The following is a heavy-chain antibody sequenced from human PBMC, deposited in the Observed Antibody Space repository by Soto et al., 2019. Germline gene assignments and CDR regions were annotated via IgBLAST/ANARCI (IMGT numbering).Heavy chain of an antibody. J-gene: IGHJ4*02. V-gene: IGHV4-59*01. CDR1: GGSISSYY. D-gene: IGHD6-13*01. CDR3: ARLAAAGTNIDY. CDR2: IYYSGST. Sequence: SETLSLTCTVSGGSISSYYWSWIRQPPGKGLEWIGYIYYSGSTNYNPSLKSRVTISVDTSKNQFSLKLSSVTAADTAVYYCARLAAAGTNIDYWGQRTLVTVSS.